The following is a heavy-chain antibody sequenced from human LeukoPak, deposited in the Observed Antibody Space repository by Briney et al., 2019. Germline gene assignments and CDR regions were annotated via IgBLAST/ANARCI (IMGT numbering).Heavy chain of an antibody. D-gene: IGHD6-13*01. Sequence: ASVKVSCKVSGYTLTELSMRWVRQAPGKGLEWMGGFDPEDGETIYAQKFQGRVTMTEDTSTDTAYMELSSLRSEDTAVYYCATGTLVRDAFDIWGQGTMVTVSS. CDR2: FDPEDGET. CDR3: ATGTLVRDAFDI. CDR1: GYTLTELS. V-gene: IGHV1-24*01. J-gene: IGHJ3*02.